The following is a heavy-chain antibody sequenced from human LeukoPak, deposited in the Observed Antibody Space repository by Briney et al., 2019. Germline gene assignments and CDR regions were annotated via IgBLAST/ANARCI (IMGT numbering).Heavy chain of an antibody. CDR1: GFTFSSYS. CDR3: ARDHSYCSSTSCPLDY. J-gene: IGHJ4*02. D-gene: IGHD2-2*01. CDR2: ISSSSSYI. Sequence: GGSLRLSCAASGFTFSSYSMNWVRQAPGKGLEWVSSISSSSSYIYYADSVKGRFTISRDNAKNSLYLQMNSLRAEDTAVYYCARDHSYCSSTSCPLDYWGQGTLVTVSS. V-gene: IGHV3-21*01.